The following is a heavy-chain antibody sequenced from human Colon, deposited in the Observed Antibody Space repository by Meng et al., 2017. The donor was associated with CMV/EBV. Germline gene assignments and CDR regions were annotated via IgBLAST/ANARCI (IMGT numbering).Heavy chain of an antibody. V-gene: IGHV3-30*18. D-gene: IGHD6-19*01. J-gene: IGHJ4*02. CDR1: GFKFSYHT. CDR2: ISYDGSTK. Sequence: GESLKISCAASGFKFSYHTIHWVRQAPGKGLEWVAPISYDGSTKYYADSVKGRFNISRDNSDNTVYLQMDSLRRDDSGTYYCAKENVAVAGTSFDYWGPGARVTVSS. CDR3: AKENVAVAGTSFDY.